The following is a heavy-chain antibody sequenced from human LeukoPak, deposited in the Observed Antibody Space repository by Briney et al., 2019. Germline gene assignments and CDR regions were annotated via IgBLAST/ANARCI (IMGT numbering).Heavy chain of an antibody. CDR3: ARDEDGANTFDC. J-gene: IGHJ4*02. CDR1: GYTFTSYY. V-gene: IGHV1-46*01. CDR2: INPSGGST. Sequence: ASVKVSCKASGYTFTSYYVHWVRQAPGQGLEWMGIINPSGGSTSCAQTFQGRVTMTRDTSTTTVYMELSSLRSEDTAVYYCARDEDGANTFDCWGQATLVTV. D-gene: IGHD4/OR15-4a*01.